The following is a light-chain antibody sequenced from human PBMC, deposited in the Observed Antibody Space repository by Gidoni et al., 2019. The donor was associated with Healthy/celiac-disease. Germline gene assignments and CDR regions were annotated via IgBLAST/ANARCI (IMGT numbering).Light chain of an antibody. CDR1: QRVSSSY. V-gene: IGKV3-20*01. CDR3: QQYGSSPT. Sequence: EIVLTQSPGTLSLSPGERATLSCRASQRVSSSYLAWYQQKPGQAPRLLIYGASSRAPGFPDRFSGSGSGTDFTLTISRLEPEDFAVYYCQQYGSSPTFGQGTKVEIK. J-gene: IGKJ1*01. CDR2: GAS.